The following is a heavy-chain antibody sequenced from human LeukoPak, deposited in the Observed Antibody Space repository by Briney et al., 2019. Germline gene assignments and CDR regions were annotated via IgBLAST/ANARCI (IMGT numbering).Heavy chain of an antibody. D-gene: IGHD6-19*01. CDR1: GFTFGDYA. J-gene: IGHJ4*02. Sequence: GGPLRLSCTASGFTFGDYAMSWVRQAPGKGLEWVSAISGSGGSTYYADSVKGRFTISRDNSKNTLYLQMNSLRAEDTAVYYCAKDHSSLDYWGQGTLVTVSS. V-gene: IGHV3-23*01. CDR3: AKDHSSLDY. CDR2: ISGSGGST.